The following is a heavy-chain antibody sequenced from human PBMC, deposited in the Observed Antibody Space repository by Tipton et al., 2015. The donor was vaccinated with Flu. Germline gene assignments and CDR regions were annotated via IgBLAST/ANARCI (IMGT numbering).Heavy chain of an antibody. J-gene: IGHJ5*02. CDR1: GGSISSYY. CDR2: VFYTGST. V-gene: IGHV4-59*12. CDR3: ARGQGANP. Sequence: GSLRLSCSVSGGSISSYYWSWIRQPPGKGLEWIGYVFYTGSTDYNPSLKSRVTISVDTSKNQFSLELRSVTAADTAVYYCARGQGANPWGQGTLVTVSS.